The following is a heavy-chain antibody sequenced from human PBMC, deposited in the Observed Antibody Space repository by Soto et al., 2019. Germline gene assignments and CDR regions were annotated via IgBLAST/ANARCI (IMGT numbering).Heavy chain of an antibody. Sequence: GGSLRLSCVASGFTFITSFMGWVRQAPGKGLEWVSAISGSGGSTYYADSVKGRFTISRDNSGQTLHLQMTSLTVDDTAIYFCAKVLRREYSDSLTDAFDFWGQGAMVTVSS. V-gene: IGHV3-23*01. CDR3: AKVLRREYSDSLTDAFDF. CDR1: GFTFITSF. D-gene: IGHD4-17*01. J-gene: IGHJ3*01. CDR2: ISGSGGST.